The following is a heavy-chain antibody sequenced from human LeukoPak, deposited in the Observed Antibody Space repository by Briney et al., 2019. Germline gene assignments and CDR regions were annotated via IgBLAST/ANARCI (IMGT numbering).Heavy chain of an antibody. CDR2: IKEDGSDK. J-gene: IGHJ4*02. D-gene: IGHD6-13*01. CDR3: ARGAMAAAGY. V-gene: IGHV3-7*01. Sequence: PGGSLRLSCAASGFTFSSYWMNWVRKAPGKGLEWVANIKEDGSDKYYVDSVKGRFTISRDNAKKSLYLQMNSLRAEDTAIYYCARGAMAAAGYWGQGTLVTVSS. CDR1: GFTFSSYW.